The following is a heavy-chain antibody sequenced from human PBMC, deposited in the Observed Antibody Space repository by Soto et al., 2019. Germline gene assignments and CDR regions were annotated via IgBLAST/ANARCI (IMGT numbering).Heavy chain of an antibody. CDR2: INPSGGST. CDR3: ARDYLVAATIYYFDY. Sequence: ASVKVSCKASGYTFTSYYMHWVRQAPGQGLEWMGIINPSGGSTSYAQKFQGRVTMTRDTPTSTVYMELSSLRSEDTAVYYCARDYLVAATIYYFDYWGQGTLVTVSS. V-gene: IGHV1-46*01. D-gene: IGHD2-15*01. J-gene: IGHJ4*02. CDR1: GYTFTSYY.